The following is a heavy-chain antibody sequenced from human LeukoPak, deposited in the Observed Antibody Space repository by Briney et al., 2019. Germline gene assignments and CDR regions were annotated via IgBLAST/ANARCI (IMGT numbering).Heavy chain of an antibody. CDR2: INPNSGGT. D-gene: IGHD2/OR15-2a*01. V-gene: IGHV1-2*02. J-gene: IGHJ3*02. CDR1: GYTFTGYY. CDR3: ARDTSLPLGDAFDI. Sequence: ASVKVSCKASGYTFTGYYRHWVRQAPGQGLEWMGWINPNSGGTNYAQKFQGRVTMTRDTSISTAYMELSRLRSDDTAVYYCARDTSLPLGDAFDIWGQGTMVTVSS.